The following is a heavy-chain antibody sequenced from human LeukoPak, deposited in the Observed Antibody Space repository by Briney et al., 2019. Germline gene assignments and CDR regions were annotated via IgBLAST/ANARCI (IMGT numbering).Heavy chain of an antibody. CDR3: ASGSSRAEGLAY. CDR1: GYTFTSYD. J-gene: IGHJ4*02. CDR2: MNPNSGNT. V-gene: IGHV1-8*03. D-gene: IGHD3-10*01. Sequence: ASVKVSCKASGYTFTSYDINWVRQATGQGLEWMGWMNPNSGNTGYAQKFQGRVTITRNTSISTAYMELSSLRSEDTAVYYCASGSSRAEGLAYWGQGTLVTVSS.